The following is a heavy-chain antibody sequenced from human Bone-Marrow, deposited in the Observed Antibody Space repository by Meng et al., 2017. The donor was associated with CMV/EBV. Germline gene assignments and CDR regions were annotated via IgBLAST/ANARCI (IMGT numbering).Heavy chain of an antibody. V-gene: IGHV3-21*01. CDR2: ISSSTSYI. CDR1: GFTFSSYN. J-gene: IGHJ4*02. D-gene: IGHD2-15*01. Sequence: GESLKISCAASGFTFSSYNMNWVRQAPGKGLEWVSSISSSTSYIYYADSLKGRFTISRDNAKNSLYLQMNSLRAEDTAVYYCARVRTSCSGGSCYYGRVDYWGQGTVVTVYS. CDR3: ARVRTSCSGGSCYYGRVDY.